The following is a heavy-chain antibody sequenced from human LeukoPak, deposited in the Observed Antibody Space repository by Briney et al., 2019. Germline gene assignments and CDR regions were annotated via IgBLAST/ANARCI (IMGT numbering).Heavy chain of an antibody. V-gene: IGHV4-34*01. CDR1: GGSFSGYY. CDR3: ARVNRNFYYDSSGYGHFYYMDV. J-gene: IGHJ6*03. Sequence: PSETLSLTCAVYGGSFSGYYWSWIRQPPGKGLEWIGEISHSGSTNYNPSLKSRVTISVDTSQNQFSLRLNSVTVADTAVHYCARVNRNFYYDSSGYGHFYYMDVWGKGTTVTVSS. CDR2: ISHSGST. D-gene: IGHD3-22*01.